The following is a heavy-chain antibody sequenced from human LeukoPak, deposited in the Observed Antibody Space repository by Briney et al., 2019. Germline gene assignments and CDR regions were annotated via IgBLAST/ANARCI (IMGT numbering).Heavy chain of an antibody. V-gene: IGHV4-34*01. J-gene: IGHJ4*02. D-gene: IGHD6-6*01. CDR2: INHSGST. Sequence: SETLSLTCAVYGGSFSGYYWSWIRQPPGKGLEWIGEINHSGSTNYNPSLKSRVTISVDTSKNQFSLKLSSVTAADTAVYYCAREGGIAARRGIDYWGQGTLVTVSS. CDR3: AREGGIAARRGIDY. CDR1: GGSFSGYY.